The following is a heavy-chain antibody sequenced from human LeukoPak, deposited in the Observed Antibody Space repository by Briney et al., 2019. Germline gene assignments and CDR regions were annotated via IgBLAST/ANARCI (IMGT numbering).Heavy chain of an antibody. V-gene: IGHV3-7*01. Sequence: GGSLRLSCAASGFRYVDYWMTWARHIPGKGLEWVANIKQDGAEKHYAESVEGRFIISRDNAKNSLYLEMDILKVEDTAVYYCARVGAWVLQRLFEYWGQGTLVTVSS. CDR1: GFRYVDYW. D-gene: IGHD1-1*01. CDR3: ARVGAWVLQRLFEY. J-gene: IGHJ4*02. CDR2: IKQDGAEK.